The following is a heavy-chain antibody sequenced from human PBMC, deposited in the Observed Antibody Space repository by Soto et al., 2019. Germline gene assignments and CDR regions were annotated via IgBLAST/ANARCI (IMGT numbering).Heavy chain of an antibody. J-gene: IGHJ4*02. CDR3: ATSYASGYRAFDY. CDR2: INPILSMS. Sequence: QVQLVQSGAEVKKPGSSVKVSCTASGDTFSFYTINWVRQSPGLGLEWVGRINPILSMSNYAQKFQGRLTMTADKSTSTAYMEPRSVRCEDPAIYYCATSYASGYRAFDYWGQGALVTVST. D-gene: IGHD3-16*01. CDR1: GDTFSFYT. V-gene: IGHV1-69*02.